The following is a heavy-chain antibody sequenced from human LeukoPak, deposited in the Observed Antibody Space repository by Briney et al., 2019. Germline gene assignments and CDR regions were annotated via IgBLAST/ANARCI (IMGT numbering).Heavy chain of an antibody. Sequence: PGGSLRLSCAASGFTVSSNYMSWVRQAPGKGLEWVSVIYSGGSTYYADSVKGRFTISGDNSKNTLYLQMNSLRAEDTAVYYCAGNYGDYVGWFDPWGQGTLVTVSS. D-gene: IGHD4-17*01. CDR3: AGNYGDYVGWFDP. CDR1: GFTVSSNY. V-gene: IGHV3-53*01. J-gene: IGHJ5*02. CDR2: IYSGGST.